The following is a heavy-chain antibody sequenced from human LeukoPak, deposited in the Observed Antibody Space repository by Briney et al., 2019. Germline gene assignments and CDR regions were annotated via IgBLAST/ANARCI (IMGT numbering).Heavy chain of an antibody. Sequence: ASVKVSCKVSGYTLTELSMHWVRQAPGKGLEWMGGFDPEDGETIYAQKFQGRVTMTEDTSTDTAYMELSSLRSEDTAVYYCATDPLNVVVPAATKFYDMDVWGQGTTVTVSS. CDR2: FDPEDGET. V-gene: IGHV1-24*01. D-gene: IGHD2-2*01. CDR1: GYTLTELS. J-gene: IGHJ6*02. CDR3: ATDPLNVVVPAATKFYDMDV.